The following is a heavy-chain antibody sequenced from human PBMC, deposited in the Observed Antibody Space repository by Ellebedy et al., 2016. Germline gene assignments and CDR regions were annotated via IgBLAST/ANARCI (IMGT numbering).Heavy chain of an antibody. CDR3: ARGGFCSGGSCRYYYYGVDV. V-gene: IGHV3-30*04. D-gene: IGHD2-15*01. CDR2: ISYDGRNR. Sequence: GESLKISXVTSGFVFSNYAVHWVRQAPGKGLEWVSVISYDGRNRYYTDSVKGRFTISRDNSRNTLVLQMDSLRVEDTAVYYCARGGFCSGGSCRYYYYGVDVWGQGTTVTVSS. J-gene: IGHJ6*02. CDR1: GFVFSNYA.